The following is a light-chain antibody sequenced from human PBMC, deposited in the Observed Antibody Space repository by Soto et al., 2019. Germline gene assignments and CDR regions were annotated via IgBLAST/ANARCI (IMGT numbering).Light chain of an antibody. Sequence: EIMMTQSPGTLSASPGERATLSCRASQSVYSNLAWYQQKPGQAPRLLIYAVSTRAIGIPARFSGGGSATAVTLTISSLQSEDFAVYYCQQYNKWPLTFGQGTKVEIK. CDR2: AVS. CDR3: QQYNKWPLT. V-gene: IGKV3-15*01. J-gene: IGKJ1*01. CDR1: QSVYSN.